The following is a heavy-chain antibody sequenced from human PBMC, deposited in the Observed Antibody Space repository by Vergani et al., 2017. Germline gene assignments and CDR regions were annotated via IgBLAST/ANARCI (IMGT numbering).Heavy chain of an antibody. J-gene: IGHJ5*02. Sequence: QVTLRESGPALVKPTQTLTLTCPFSGFSLSTSGMCVSWIRQPPGKALEWLARIDWDDDKYYSTSLKTRLTISKDTSKNQVVLTMTNMDPVDTATYYCARNPLWFGEFKRTNWFDPWGQGTLVTVSS. D-gene: IGHD3-10*01. CDR3: ARNPLWFGEFKRTNWFDP. CDR1: GFSLSTSGMC. V-gene: IGHV2-70*15. CDR2: IDWDDDK.